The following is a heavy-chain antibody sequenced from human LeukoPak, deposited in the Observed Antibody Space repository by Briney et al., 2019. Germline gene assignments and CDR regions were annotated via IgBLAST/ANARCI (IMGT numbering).Heavy chain of an antibody. CDR3: ARGQADYDILTGYRAYNWFDP. V-gene: IGHV1-8*01. D-gene: IGHD3-9*01. CDR2: MNPNSGNT. CDR1: GYTFTSYD. Sequence: ASVKVSCKASGYTFTSYDINWVRQATGQGLEWMGWMNPNSGNTGYAQKFQGRVTMTRNTSISTAYMELSSLRSEDTAVYYCARGQADYDILTGYRAYNWFDPWGQGTLVTVSS. J-gene: IGHJ5*02.